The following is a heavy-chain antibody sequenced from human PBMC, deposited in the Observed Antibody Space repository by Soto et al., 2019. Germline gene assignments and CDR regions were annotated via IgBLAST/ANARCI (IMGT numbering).Heavy chain of an antibody. CDR1: GGSISSGGYY. CDR2: IYYSGST. D-gene: IGHD3-16*01. CDR3: ARWAPLPYVWGSYPRTYNWFDP. Sequence: SETLSLTCTVSGGSISSGGYYWSWIRQHPGKGLEWIGYIYYSGSTYYNPSLKSRVTISVDTSKNQFSLKLSSVTAADTAVYYCARWAPLPYVWGSYPRTYNWFDPWGQGTLVTVSS. V-gene: IGHV4-31*03. J-gene: IGHJ5*02.